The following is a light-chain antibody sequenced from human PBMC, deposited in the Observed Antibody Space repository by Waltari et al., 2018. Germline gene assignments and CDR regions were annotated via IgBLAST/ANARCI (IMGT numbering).Light chain of an antibody. CDR1: QSVLYSADNKNY. Sequence: DIVMTQSPDSLAVSLGGRGTIKCKSSQSVLYSADNKNYSACYQHKPGQPRQMLIYWASNRQSGVPDRFSGIASGTDCTLTITSLQAADVAVYYCHQYYYTPRPFGQGTKVEIK. CDR2: WAS. J-gene: IGKJ1*01. CDR3: HQYYYTPRP. V-gene: IGKV4-1*01.